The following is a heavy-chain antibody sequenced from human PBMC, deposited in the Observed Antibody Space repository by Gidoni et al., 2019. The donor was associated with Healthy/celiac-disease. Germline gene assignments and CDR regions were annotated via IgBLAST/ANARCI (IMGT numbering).Heavy chain of an antibody. J-gene: IGHJ5*02. D-gene: IGHD2-2*02. Sequence: EVQLVESGGGLVKPGGSLRVSCAASGFTFSSYSMNWVRQAPGKGLEWVSSISSSSSYIYYADSVKGRFTISRDNAKNSLYLQMNSLRAEDTAVYYCAREDCSSTSCYMRCEYNWFDPWGQGTLVTVSS. V-gene: IGHV3-21*01. CDR2: ISSSSSYI. CDR1: GFTFSSYS. CDR3: AREDCSSTSCYMRCEYNWFDP.